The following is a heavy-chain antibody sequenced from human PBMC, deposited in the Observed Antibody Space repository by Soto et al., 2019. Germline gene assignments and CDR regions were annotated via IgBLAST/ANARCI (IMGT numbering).Heavy chain of an antibody. V-gene: IGHV3-33*01. J-gene: IGHJ4*02. Sequence: QVQLVESGGGVVQPGRSLRLSCAASGFTFSSYGMHWVRQAPGKGLEWVAGIRYDGSNKYYADSVKGRFTISRDNSKKTLYLQMNSMRAEDTAVDYCSRVTGGVYSQAGYFDYWGQGTLVTVSS. CDR1: GFTFSSYG. CDR3: SRVTGGVYSQAGYFDY. CDR2: IRYDGSNK. D-gene: IGHD5-18*01.